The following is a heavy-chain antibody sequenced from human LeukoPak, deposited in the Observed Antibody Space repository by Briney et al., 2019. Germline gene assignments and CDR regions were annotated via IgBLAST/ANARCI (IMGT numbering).Heavy chain of an antibody. Sequence: GEINHSGSTNYNPSLKSRVTISVDTSKNQFSLKLSSVTAADTAVYYCASAHYYYYYGMDVWGQGTTVTVSS. J-gene: IGHJ6*02. CDR2: INHSGST. CDR3: ASAHYYYYYGMDV. V-gene: IGHV4-34*01.